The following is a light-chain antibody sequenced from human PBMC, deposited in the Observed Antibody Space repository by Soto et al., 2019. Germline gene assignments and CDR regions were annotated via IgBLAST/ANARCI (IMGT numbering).Light chain of an antibody. CDR2: EVS. Sequence: QSALTQPASVSGSPGQSITISCTGTSNHIGAFNYVSWYQQHPGKAPKVIIYEVSNRPSGVSHRFSGSKSGNTASLTISGLQAEDEADYYCNAYASTSARLFGGGTKLTVL. CDR3: NAYASTSARL. V-gene: IGLV2-14*01. J-gene: IGLJ3*02. CDR1: SNHIGAFNY.